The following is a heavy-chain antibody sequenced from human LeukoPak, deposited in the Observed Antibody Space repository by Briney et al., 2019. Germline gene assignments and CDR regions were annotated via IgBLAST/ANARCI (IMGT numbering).Heavy chain of an antibody. V-gene: IGHV1-2*02. CDR3: ARGNYYGSGNDY. D-gene: IGHD3-10*01. CDR2: INPNSGGT. J-gene: IGHJ4*02. CDR1: GYSFTVYY. Sequence: ASVKVSCKASGYSFTVYYMHWVRQAPGQGLEWVGWINPNSGGTNYAQKFQCRVTMTRDTSISTAYMELSRLRSDDTAVYYCARGNYYGSGNDYWGQGTLVTVSS.